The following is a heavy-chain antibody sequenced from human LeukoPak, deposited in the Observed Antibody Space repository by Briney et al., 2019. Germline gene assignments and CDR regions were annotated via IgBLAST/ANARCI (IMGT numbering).Heavy chain of an antibody. CDR2: INPNSGGT. V-gene: IGHV1-2*02. J-gene: IGHJ5*02. D-gene: IGHD2-21*02. CDR3: ERTDGIVVVTASVAVFDP. CDR1: GYTFTGYY. Sequence: ASVKVSCKASGYTFTGYYMHWVRQAPGQGLEWMGWINPNSGGTNYAQKFQGRVTMTRDPSISTAYMELSRLRSDDTAVYYCERTDGIVVVTASVAVFDPWGQGTLVTVSS.